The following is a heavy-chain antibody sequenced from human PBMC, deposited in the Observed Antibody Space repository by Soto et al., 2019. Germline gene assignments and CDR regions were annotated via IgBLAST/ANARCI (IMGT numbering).Heavy chain of an antibody. D-gene: IGHD6-6*01. CDR1: GYTFTGYY. CDR2: INPNSGGT. Sequence: ASVKVSCKASGYTFTGYYMHWVRQAPGQGLEWMGWINPNSGGTNYAQKFQGWVTMTRDTSISTAYMELCRLRSDDTAVYYCALRGDSSSYYFDYWGQGTLVTVSS. V-gene: IGHV1-2*04. CDR3: ALRGDSSSYYFDY. J-gene: IGHJ4*02.